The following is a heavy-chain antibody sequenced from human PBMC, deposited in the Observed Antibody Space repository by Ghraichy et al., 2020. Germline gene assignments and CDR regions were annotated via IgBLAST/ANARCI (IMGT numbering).Heavy chain of an antibody. V-gene: IGHV3-11*06. D-gene: IGHD5-24*01. CDR3: AKTRNVLATNHYDH. CDR1: GFTFSATY. J-gene: IGHJ4*02. CDR2: ISGSSTDT. Sequence: GGSLRLSCATSGFTFSATYMSWIRQAPGKGLEWLSFISGSSTDTNYADSVRGRFTVSRDNAKNYLFLQMDGLRVEDTAVYYCAKTRNVLATNHYDHCGQATQGTVSS.